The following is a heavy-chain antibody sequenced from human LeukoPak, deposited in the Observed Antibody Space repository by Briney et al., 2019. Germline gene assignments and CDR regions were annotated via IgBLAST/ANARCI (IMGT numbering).Heavy chain of an antibody. CDR3: ARGHSSGWATLDS. V-gene: IGHV4-4*02. CDR1: GGTISSSNW. Sequence: SGTLSLTCAVSGGTISSSNWWRWVRQPPEKPLEWIGQIYHSGTASYTPSLRSRVTISLDKSNNQFSLKLRSVTDADTAVYYCARGHSSGWATLDSWGQGTLVTVSS. D-gene: IGHD6-19*01. J-gene: IGHJ4*02. CDR2: IYHSGTA.